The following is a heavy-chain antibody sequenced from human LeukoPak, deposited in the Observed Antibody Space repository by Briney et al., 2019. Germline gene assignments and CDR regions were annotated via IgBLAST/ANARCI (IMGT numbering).Heavy chain of an antibody. CDR1: GGSISSYY. CDR3: ARRNSGTYYGLFDP. V-gene: IGHV4-39*01. D-gene: IGHD1-26*01. J-gene: IGHJ5*02. Sequence: SETLSLTCTVSGGSISSYYWAWIRQPPGKGPEWIGSIYYTGNTYYNPSLKSRVTMSVDTSKNQFSLKLSSVTAADSAVYYCARRNSGTYYGLFDPWGQGTLVIVSS. CDR2: IYYTGNT.